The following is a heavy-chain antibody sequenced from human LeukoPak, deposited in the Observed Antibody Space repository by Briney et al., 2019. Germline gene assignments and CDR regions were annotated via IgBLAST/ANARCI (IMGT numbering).Heavy chain of an antibody. Sequence: GGSLRLSCAASGFILSDYAIHWVRQGPGKGLEYVAAISSNGAKTFYAEPVKGRFTISRDNSDNTVDLQMDSLRVEDMGVYYCARGRGASYDSWGQGILVTVSS. CDR3: ARGRGASYDS. CDR1: GFILSDYA. D-gene: IGHD1-26*01. J-gene: IGHJ4*02. CDR2: ISSNGAKT. V-gene: IGHV3-64*02.